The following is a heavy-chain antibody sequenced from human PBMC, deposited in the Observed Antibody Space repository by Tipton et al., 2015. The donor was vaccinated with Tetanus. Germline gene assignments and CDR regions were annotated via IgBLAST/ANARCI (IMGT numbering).Heavy chain of an antibody. CDR3: ARVILWDCIGENCYSGWFDP. Sequence: QSGPEVKKPGASVKVSCKASGYTFTSYGISWVRQAPGQGLEWMGWISGYNGNTKYAQKFQGRVSMTTDTSTDTAYMELRSLRSDDTAVYYCARVILWDCIGENCYSGWFDPWGQGTLVTVSS. CDR1: GYTFTSYG. CDR2: ISGYNGNT. V-gene: IGHV1-18*01. J-gene: IGHJ5*02. D-gene: IGHD2-15*01.